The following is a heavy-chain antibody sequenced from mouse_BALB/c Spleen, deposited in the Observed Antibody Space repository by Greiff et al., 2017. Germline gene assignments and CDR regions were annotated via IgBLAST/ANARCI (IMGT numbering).Heavy chain of an antibody. V-gene: IGHV1-87*01. CDR2: IYPGDGDT. D-gene: IGHD2-4*01. J-gene: IGHJ4*01. CDR3: ARRITEGYYAMDY. Sequence: QVQLKQSGAELARPGASVKLSCKASGYTFTSYWMQWVKQRPGQGLEWIGAIYPGDGDTRYTQKFKGKATLTADKSSSTAYMQLSSLASEDSAVYYCARRITEGYYAMDYWGQGTSVTVSA. CDR1: GYTFTSYW.